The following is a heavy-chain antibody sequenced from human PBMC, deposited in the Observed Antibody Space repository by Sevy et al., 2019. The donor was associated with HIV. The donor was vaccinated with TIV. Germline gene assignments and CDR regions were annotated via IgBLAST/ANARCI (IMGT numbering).Heavy chain of an antibody. V-gene: IGHV5-51*01. CDR2: IYPGDSDT. D-gene: IGHD3-16*01. CDR1: GYSFSNHW. Sequence: GESLKISCKGSGYSFSNHWIGWVRQMPGKGLEWMGIIYPGDSDTRYSPSFQGQVTISADKSISTAYLQWSSLKASDTAMYYCAKFPYTGVRLDYLDYWGQGTLVTVSS. CDR3: AKFPYTGVRLDYLDY. J-gene: IGHJ4*02.